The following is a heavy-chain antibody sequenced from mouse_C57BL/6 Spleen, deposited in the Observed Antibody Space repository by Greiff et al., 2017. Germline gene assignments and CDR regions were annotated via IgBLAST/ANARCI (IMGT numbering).Heavy chain of an antibody. Sequence: QVQLQQPGAELVRPGSSVKLSCKASGYTFNSYWMHWVKQRPLQGLEWIGNIDPSDSETHYNQKFKDKATLTVDKSSSPAYMQLSSLTSEDSAVYYCARDPDSSGYYAMDYWGQGTSGTVSS. CDR3: ARDPDSSGYYAMDY. V-gene: IGHV1-52*01. J-gene: IGHJ4*01. D-gene: IGHD3-2*02. CDR1: GYTFNSYW. CDR2: IDPSDSET.